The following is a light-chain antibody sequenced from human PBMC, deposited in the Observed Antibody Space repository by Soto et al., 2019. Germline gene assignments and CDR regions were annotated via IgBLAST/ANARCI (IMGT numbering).Light chain of an antibody. CDR2: VAS. J-gene: IGKJ2*01. Sequence: EIVVTQSPGTLSLSPGERATLSCRASQSVSSSYLAWYQQKPGQAPRLLIYVASSRATGIPDRFSGSGSGTDFTLTSSRLEPEDFAVYYCHQYGSSPYTFGQGTKLEIK. V-gene: IGKV3-20*01. CDR3: HQYGSSPYT. CDR1: QSVSSSY.